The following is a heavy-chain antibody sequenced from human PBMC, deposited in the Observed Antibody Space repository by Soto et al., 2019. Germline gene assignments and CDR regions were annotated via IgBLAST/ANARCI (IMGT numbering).Heavy chain of an antibody. CDR1: GYSFTTYW. Sequence: PGXTLKISCKASGYSFTTYWLAWLRQMPGKGLEWMGMIYPGDSDTRYSPSFQGQVTFSADKSISTAYLQWTSLKSSDTAMYFCTRQIAAAGQDYWGQGTLVTVSS. J-gene: IGHJ4*02. D-gene: IGHD6-13*01. CDR2: IYPGDSDT. V-gene: IGHV5-51*01. CDR3: TRQIAAAGQDY.